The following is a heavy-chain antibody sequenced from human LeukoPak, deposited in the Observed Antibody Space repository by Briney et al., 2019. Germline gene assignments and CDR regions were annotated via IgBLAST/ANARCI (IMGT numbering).Heavy chain of an antibody. CDR1: GYTFTGCF. J-gene: IGHJ4*02. V-gene: IGHV1-2*02. D-gene: IGHD5-18*01. CDR3: ARSAYNYGYVYFDH. CDR2: IDPNSDNI. Sequence: ASVKVSCKASGYTFTGCFIHYVRQAPGQGLEWMGWIDPNSDNIRYSETFKDRVTMIRDTSTNTAYMELSWLRSDDTAVYYCARSAYNYGYVYFDHWGQGTLVIVSS.